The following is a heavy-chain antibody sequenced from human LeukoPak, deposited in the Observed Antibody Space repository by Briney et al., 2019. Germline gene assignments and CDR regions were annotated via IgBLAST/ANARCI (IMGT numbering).Heavy chain of an antibody. CDR3: AKGASGSYRYYYYGMDV. Sequence: GGSLRLSCAASGFTFSSYAMSWVRQAPGKGLEWVSGISWNSGSIGYADSVKGRFTISRDNAKNSLYLQMNSLRAEDTALYYCAKGASGSYRYYYYGMDVWGQGTTVTVSS. D-gene: IGHD1-26*01. CDR2: ISWNSGSI. V-gene: IGHV3-9*01. CDR1: GFTFSSYA. J-gene: IGHJ6*02.